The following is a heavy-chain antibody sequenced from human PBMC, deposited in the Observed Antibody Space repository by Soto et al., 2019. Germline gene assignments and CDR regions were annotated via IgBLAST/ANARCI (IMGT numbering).Heavy chain of an antibody. D-gene: IGHD2-21*02. CDR1: GGTFSSYA. CDR2: IIPIFGTA. J-gene: IGHJ1*01. Sequence: GASVKVSCKASGGTFSSYAISWVRQAPGQGLEWMGGIIPIFGTANYAQKFQGRVTITADESTSTAYMELSSLRSEDTAVYYCAREVSYCGGDCSIPTFQHWGQGTLVTVSS. V-gene: IGHV1-69*13. CDR3: AREVSYCGGDCSIPTFQH.